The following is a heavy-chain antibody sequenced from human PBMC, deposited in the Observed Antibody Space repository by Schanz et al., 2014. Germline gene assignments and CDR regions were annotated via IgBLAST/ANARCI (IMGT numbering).Heavy chain of an antibody. Sequence: VQLVESGGGVVQPGRSLRLSCAASGFTFSSYGMHWVRQAPGKGLEWLSHISGSGGDSVDYADSVKGRFTISRDNAKNSLYLEMTSLRGEDTAVYYCARENLNWEAFDIWGQGTVVTVSS. V-gene: IGHV3-48*04. CDR1: GFTFSSYG. J-gene: IGHJ3*02. CDR3: ARENLNWEAFDI. D-gene: IGHD7-27*01. CDR2: ISGSGGDSV.